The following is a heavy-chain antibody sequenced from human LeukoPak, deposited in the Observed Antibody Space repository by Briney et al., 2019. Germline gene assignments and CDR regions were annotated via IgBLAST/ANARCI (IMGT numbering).Heavy chain of an antibody. CDR2: INPNSGGT. CDR1: GYTFTGYY. V-gene: IGHV1-2*06. J-gene: IGHJ5*02. CDR3: ARQGSTRRFDP. Sequence: ASVKVSCKASGYTFTGYYMNWVRQAPGQGLEWMGRINPNSGGTNYAQKFQGRVTMTRDTSISTAYMELSRLRSDDTAVHYCARQGSTRRFDPWGQGTLVTVSS.